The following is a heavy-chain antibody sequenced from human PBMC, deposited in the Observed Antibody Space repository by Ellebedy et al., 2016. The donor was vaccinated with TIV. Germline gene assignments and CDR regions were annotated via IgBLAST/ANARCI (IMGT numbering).Heavy chain of an antibody. D-gene: IGHD2-21*02. CDR2: LTASGDST. J-gene: IGHJ4*02. Sequence: PGGSLRLSCAVSGLTFSSHGMSWVRQAPGKGLEWVSGLTASGDSTYYADSVKGRFTISRDNSKNTLYLQMNGLRVEDTAVYYGVVTGWRGGTIVPFTYWGQGSLVTVSS. CDR3: VVTGWRGGTIVPFTY. CDR1: GLTFSSHG. V-gene: IGHV3-23*01.